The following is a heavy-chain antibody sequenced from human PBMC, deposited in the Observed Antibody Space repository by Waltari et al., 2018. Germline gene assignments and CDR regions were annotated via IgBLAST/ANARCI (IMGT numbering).Heavy chain of an antibody. J-gene: IGHJ3*02. CDR3: ATGIVVVPAANRGYAFDI. D-gene: IGHD2-2*01. CDR2: INPNSGGT. V-gene: IGHV1-2*02. CDR1: GYPVPGYY. Sequence: QVQLVQSGAEVKKPGHSVKVSCKASGYPVPGYYMHWVGQAPGQGLEWMGWINPNSGGTIYAQNFQGRVTMTRDTSISTAYMELSRLRSDDTALYYCATGIVVVPAANRGYAFDIWGQGTMVTGSS.